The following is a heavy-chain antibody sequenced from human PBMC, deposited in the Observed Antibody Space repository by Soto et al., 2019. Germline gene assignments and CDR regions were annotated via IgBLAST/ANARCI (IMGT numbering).Heavy chain of an antibody. CDR1: GDTIPSDY. CDR3: ARAPPTVL. D-gene: IGHD1-26*01. CDR2: MYHTGST. J-gene: IGHJ4*02. Sequence: SETLSLTCSVSGDTIPSDYWNWIRQPPGKRLEWIGYMYHTGSTQYNPSLDSRVTFSVDASKNQFSLKLSSVTAADTFLYYCARAPPTVLWCPAPLVTL. V-gene: IGHV4-59*12.